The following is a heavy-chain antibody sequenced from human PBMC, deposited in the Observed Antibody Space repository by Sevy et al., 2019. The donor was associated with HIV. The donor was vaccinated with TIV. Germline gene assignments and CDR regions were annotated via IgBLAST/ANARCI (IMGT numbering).Heavy chain of an antibody. V-gene: IGHV3-23*01. CDR2: ITSNGGST. Sequence: GGSLRLSCAASGFTFSSSAMTWVRQAPGKGLEWVSAITSNGGSTFYADSVKGRFTISRDISQNTLFLQMNSLRAEDTAVYYCAKCLIPVTNQWSFDPWGQGTLVTVSS. D-gene: IGHD4-17*01. J-gene: IGHJ5*02. CDR1: GFTFSSSA. CDR3: AKCLIPVTNQWSFDP.